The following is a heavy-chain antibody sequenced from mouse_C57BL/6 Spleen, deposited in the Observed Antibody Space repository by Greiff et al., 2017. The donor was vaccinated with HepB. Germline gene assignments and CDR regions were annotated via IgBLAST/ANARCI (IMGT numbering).Heavy chain of an antibody. Sequence: VQLQQSGAELVKPGASVKLSCTASGFNIKDYYMHWVKQRTEQGLEWIGRIDPEDGKTKYDPKFQGKATITADTSSNTAYLQLSSLTSEDTAVYYCALGDGNYLDYWGQGTTLTVSS. V-gene: IGHV14-2*01. CDR2: IDPEDGKT. CDR1: GFNIKDYY. D-gene: IGHD2-1*01. J-gene: IGHJ2*01. CDR3: ALGDGNYLDY.